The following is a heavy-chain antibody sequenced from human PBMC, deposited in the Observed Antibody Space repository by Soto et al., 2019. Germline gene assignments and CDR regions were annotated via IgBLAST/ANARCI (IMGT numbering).Heavy chain of an antibody. D-gene: IGHD6-19*01. Sequence: EVQLVESGGGLVQPGGSLRLSCAASGFTVSSNYMSWVRQAPGKGLEWVSVIYSGGSTYYADSVKGRFTISRHNSKNTLYLQMNTLSAEDTAGYYCARDRGIAVAGAPFDYWGQGILVTVSS. CDR2: IYSGGST. V-gene: IGHV3-53*04. CDR3: ARDRGIAVAGAPFDY. CDR1: GFTVSSNY. J-gene: IGHJ4*02.